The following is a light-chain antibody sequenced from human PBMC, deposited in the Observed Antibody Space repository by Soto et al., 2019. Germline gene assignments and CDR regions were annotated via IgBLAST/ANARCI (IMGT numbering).Light chain of an antibody. J-gene: IGLJ3*02. CDR1: SSDVGGYNY. CDR3: AAWGDRLNTWV. V-gene: IGLV2-14*01. Sequence: QSALTQPASVSGSPGQSITISCTGTSSDVGGYNYVSWYQQHPGKAPKLMIYEVSNRPSGVSNRFSGSKSGNTASLTISGLQAEDEADYYCAAWGDRLNTWVFGGGTKVTVL. CDR2: EVS.